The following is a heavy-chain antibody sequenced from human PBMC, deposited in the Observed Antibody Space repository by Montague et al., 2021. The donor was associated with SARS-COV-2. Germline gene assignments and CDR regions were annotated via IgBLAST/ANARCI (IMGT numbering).Heavy chain of an antibody. V-gene: IGHV6-1*01. CDR3: TQERGPGRTTWHYFDY. CDR1: GDSVSSNSAA. J-gene: IGHJ4*02. D-gene: IGHD1-14*01. CDR2: TYYRSKWYN. Sequence: CAISGDSVSSNSAAWNWIRQSPSRGLEWLGRTYYRSKWYNDYAVSVRSRITISPDTSKNQFSLQLNSVTPEDTAVYYCTQERGPGRTTWHYFDYWGQGTLVHVSS.